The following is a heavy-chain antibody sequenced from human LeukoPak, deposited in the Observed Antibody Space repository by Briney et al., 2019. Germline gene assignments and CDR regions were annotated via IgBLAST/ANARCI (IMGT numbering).Heavy chain of an antibody. J-gene: IGHJ4*02. Sequence: ASVKVSCKASGYTFTSYYMHWVRQAPGQGLEWMGIINPSGGSTSYAQKFQGRVTITGDTPASTAYMELSSLRSEDTAVYYCVRDRGGATTVYWGQGTLVTVSS. D-gene: IGHD1-26*01. CDR1: GYTFTSYY. V-gene: IGHV1-46*01. CDR2: INPSGGST. CDR3: VRDRGGATTVY.